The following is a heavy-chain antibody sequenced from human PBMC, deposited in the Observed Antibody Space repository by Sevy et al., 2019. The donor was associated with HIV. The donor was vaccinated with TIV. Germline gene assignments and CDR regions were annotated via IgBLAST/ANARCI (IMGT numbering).Heavy chain of an antibody. J-gene: IGHJ6*02. CDR2: IWYDGSNK. CDR3: ARDRGRGTGTTFKYYYYGMDV. Sequence: GGSLRLSCAASGFTFSSYGMHWVRQAPGKGLEWVAVIWYDGSNKYYADSVKGRFTISRDNSKNTLYLQMNSLRAEDTAVYYCARDRGRGTGTTFKYYYYGMDVWGQGTTVTVSS. V-gene: IGHV3-33*01. D-gene: IGHD1-7*01. CDR1: GFTFSSYG.